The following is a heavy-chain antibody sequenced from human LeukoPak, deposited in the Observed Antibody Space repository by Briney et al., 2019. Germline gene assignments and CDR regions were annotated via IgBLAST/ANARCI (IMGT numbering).Heavy chain of an antibody. D-gene: IGHD3-9*01. J-gene: IGHJ4*02. V-gene: IGHV4-34*01. CDR2: INHSGST. CDR1: GGSFSGYY. CDR3: FQAEARIRYFDWSELHYFDY. Sequence: PSETLSVTCAVYGGSFSGYYWSWIRQPPGKGLEWIGDINHSGSTNYNQSLKSRVTISVDTSKNQFSLKLSSVTAADTAVYYFFQAEARIRYFDWSELHYFDYWGQGTLVTVSS.